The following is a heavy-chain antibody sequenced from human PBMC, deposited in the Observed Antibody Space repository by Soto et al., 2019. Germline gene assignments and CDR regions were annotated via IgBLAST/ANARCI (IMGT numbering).Heavy chain of an antibody. CDR1: VFIFNAYA. J-gene: IGHJ4*02. V-gene: IGHV3-23*01. CDR2: IGGSGGNT. CDR3: ARVAPDYLNSADH. Sequence: EVQLLESGGGLVQPGGSLRLSCAASVFIFNAYAMTWVRQAPGKGLEWVSAIGGSGGNTYYAASVLGRFTTSRDNSKNTVDLEMNRLRVDDTAMYFGARVAPDYLNSADHWGQGILVTVSS. D-gene: IGHD1-7*01.